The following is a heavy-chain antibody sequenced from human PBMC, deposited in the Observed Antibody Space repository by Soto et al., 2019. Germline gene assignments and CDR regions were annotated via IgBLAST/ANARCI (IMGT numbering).Heavy chain of an antibody. Sequence: QVQLVESGGGVVQPGRSLRLSCAASGFTFSSYAMHWVRQAPGKGLEWVAVISYDGSNKYYADSVKGRFTISRDNSKNTLYRQMNSLRAEGTAVYYCARDKRDLRFLEWSYYCDFWGQGTLVTVSS. CDR2: ISYDGSNK. D-gene: IGHD3-3*01. CDR3: ARDKRDLRFLEWSYYCDF. V-gene: IGHV3-30-3*01. J-gene: IGHJ4*02. CDR1: GFTFSSYA.